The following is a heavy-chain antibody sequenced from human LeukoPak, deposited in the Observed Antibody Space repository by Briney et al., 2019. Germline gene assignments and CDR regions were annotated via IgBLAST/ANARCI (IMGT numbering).Heavy chain of an antibody. Sequence: ASVKVSCRTSGYTFTNYDINWVRQATGQGLEWMGWMNPKSGNTGSAQRFQGRVTMTRDTSISTAYMELSSLRSEDTAVYYCARVWGAIDYWGQGTLVTVSS. J-gene: IGHJ4*02. D-gene: IGHD1-26*01. V-gene: IGHV1-8*01. CDR1: GYTFTNYD. CDR3: ARVWGAIDY. CDR2: MNPKSGNT.